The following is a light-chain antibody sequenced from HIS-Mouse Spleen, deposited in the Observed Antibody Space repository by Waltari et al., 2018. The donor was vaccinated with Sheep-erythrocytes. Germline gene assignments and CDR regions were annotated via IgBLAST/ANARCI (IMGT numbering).Light chain of an antibody. Sequence: DVVMTQSPLSLPVTLGQPASISCRSSQSLVYSDGNTYLNWLQQRPGQSPRRLIYKVSNRDSGVPDRFSGSGSGTDFTLKISRVEAEDVGVYYCMQGTHWLYTFGQGTKLEIK. CDR3: MQGTHWLYT. CDR2: KVS. J-gene: IGKJ2*01. V-gene: IGKV2-30*01. CDR1: QSLVYSDGNTY.